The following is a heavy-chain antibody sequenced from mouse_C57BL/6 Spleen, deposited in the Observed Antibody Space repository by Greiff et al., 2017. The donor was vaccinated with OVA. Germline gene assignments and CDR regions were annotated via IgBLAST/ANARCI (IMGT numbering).Heavy chain of an antibody. D-gene: IGHD2-3*01. V-gene: IGHV1-7*01. J-gene: IGHJ2*01. CDR2: INTSSGYT. Sequence: QVHVKQSGADLAKPGASVKLSCKVSGYTFTSYWMHWVKQRPGQGLEWIGYINTSSGYTKYNQKFKNKATFNADKSSSTAYMQLSSLTYEDSADYYSARPPIYDRYLPYYFDYWGQGTTLTVSS. CDR1: GYTFTSYW. CDR3: ARPPIYDRYLPYYFDY.